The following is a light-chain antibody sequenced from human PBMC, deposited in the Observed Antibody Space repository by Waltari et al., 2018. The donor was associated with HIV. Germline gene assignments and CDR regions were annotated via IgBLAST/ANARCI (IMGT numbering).Light chain of an antibody. CDR3: QQYGTSPRT. Sequence: EIVLTQSPGTLSLSPGEGGTLSCRASQSIDRRSLAWYQQRPGQAPRLLISGASNRATGIPDRFSGSGSGTSFTLTISRLEPDDFAVYFCQQYGTSPRTFGQGTRVEIK. J-gene: IGKJ1*01. CDR1: QSIDRRS. CDR2: GAS. V-gene: IGKV3-20*01.